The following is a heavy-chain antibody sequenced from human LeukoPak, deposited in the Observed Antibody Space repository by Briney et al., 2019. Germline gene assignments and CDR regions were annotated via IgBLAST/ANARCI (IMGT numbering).Heavy chain of an antibody. Sequence: ASVKVSCKASGSTFIGYYIHWVRQAPGQGLEWMGWINPNSGDTNYSQKFRAWVTMTRDTSISTAYMELSRLRSDDTAVYYCARAHGSGSYYQGLDAFDIWGQGTMVTVSS. V-gene: IGHV1-2*04. CDR1: GSTFIGYY. CDR2: INPNSGDT. D-gene: IGHD3-10*01. CDR3: ARAHGSGSYYQGLDAFDI. J-gene: IGHJ3*02.